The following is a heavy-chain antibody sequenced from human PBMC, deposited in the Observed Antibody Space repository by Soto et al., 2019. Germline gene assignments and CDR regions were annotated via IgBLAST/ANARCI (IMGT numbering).Heavy chain of an antibody. CDR3: TTPPFDWLLETWFDP. CDR1: GFTFSNAW. V-gene: IGHV3-15*07. CDR2: IKSKTDGGTT. D-gene: IGHD3-9*01. J-gene: IGHJ5*02. Sequence: ESVGGLVKPGGSLRLSCAASGFTFSNAWMNWVRQAPGKGLEWVGRIKSKTDGGTTDYAAPVKGRFTISRDDSKNTLYLQMNSLKTEDTAVYYCTTPPFDWLLETWFDPWGQGTLVTVSS.